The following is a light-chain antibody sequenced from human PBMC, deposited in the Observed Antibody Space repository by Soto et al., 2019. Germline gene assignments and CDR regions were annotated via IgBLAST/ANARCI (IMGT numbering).Light chain of an antibody. CDR3: SSFTSSTTYV. CDR2: NVN. V-gene: IGLV2-14*01. CDR1: SSDVGNYNY. J-gene: IGLJ1*01. Sequence: LTQSASVSGAPGQSITISCTGTSSDVGNYNYVSWYQQHPGEVPKLIIFNVNNRPSGVSNRFSGSKSGNTASLTISGLQAEDEADYYCSSFTSSTTYVFGTGTKVTVL.